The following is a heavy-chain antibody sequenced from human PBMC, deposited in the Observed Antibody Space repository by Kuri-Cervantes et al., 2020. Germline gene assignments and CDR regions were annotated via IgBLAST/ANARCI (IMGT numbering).Heavy chain of an antibody. J-gene: IGHJ4*02. Sequence: KVSCKDSRYSFTSYWIGWVRQMPGKALQWMGIIYPGDSDTRYSPSFQGQVTISADKSISTAYLQWSSLKASDTAMYYCARQGYSGSYIDYWGQGTLVTVSS. D-gene: IGHD1-26*01. CDR1: RYSFTSYW. V-gene: IGHV5-51*01. CDR3: ARQGYSGSYIDY. CDR2: IYPGDSDT.